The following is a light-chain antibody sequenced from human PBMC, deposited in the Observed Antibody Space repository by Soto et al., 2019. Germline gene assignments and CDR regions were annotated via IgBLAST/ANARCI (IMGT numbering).Light chain of an antibody. CDR3: QQSYSSSWR. J-gene: IGKJ1*01. CDR1: QSISNF. Sequence: DIQMTQSHSSLSASVGDRVTITCRASQSISNFLNWYQQKPGKAPKLLIYGTSTLQSGVPSRFSGSGSGTDFTLTISSLQREDFATYYCQQSYSSSWRFGQGTKVEIK. CDR2: GTS. V-gene: IGKV1-39*01.